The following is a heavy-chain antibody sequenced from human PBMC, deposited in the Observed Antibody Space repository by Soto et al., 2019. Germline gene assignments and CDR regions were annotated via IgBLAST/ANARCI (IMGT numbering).Heavy chain of an antibody. V-gene: IGHV1-2*02. CDR1: GYTFTGYY. Sequence: ASVKVSCKASGYTFTGYYMHWARQAPGQGLEWMGWIKSFNGDTNYAQKFQGRVTLTRDTSISTAYMELSRLKSDDTAVYYCARVVSPYYDVLTGNSFDPSGHGTLVTVS. CDR3: ARVVSPYYDVLTGNSFDP. D-gene: IGHD3-9*01. J-gene: IGHJ5*02. CDR2: IKSFNGDT.